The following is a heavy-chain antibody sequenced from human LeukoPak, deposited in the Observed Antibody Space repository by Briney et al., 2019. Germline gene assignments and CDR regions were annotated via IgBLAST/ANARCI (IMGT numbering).Heavy chain of an antibody. CDR2: INHSGNT. CDR1: GGSFSGYY. D-gene: IGHD3-10*01. CDR3: ARDSVSSSGQFDY. Sequence: SSETLSLTCAVYGGSFSGYYWSWIRQPPGKGLEWIGEINHSGNTNSNPSLKSRVTMSVDTSKNQFSLKLSSLTAADTAMYYCARDSVSSSGQFDYWGQGTLVTVSS. J-gene: IGHJ4*02. V-gene: IGHV4-34*01.